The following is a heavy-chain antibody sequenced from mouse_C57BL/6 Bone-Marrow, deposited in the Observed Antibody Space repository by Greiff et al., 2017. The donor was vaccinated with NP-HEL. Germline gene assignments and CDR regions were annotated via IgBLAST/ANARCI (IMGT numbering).Heavy chain of an antibody. Sequence: EVQRVESGGGLVKPGGSLKLSCAASGFTFSSYAMSWVRQTPEKRLEWVATISDGGSYTYYPDNVKGRFTISRDNAKNNLYLQMSHLKSEDTAMYYCDLPPGAMDYWGQGTSVTVSS. CDR2: ISDGGSYT. V-gene: IGHV5-4*01. J-gene: IGHJ4*01. CDR3: DLPPGAMDY. CDR1: GFTFSSYA.